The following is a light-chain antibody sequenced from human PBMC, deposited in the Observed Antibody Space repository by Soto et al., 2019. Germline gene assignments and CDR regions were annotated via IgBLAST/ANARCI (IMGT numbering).Light chain of an antibody. CDR2: KNS. V-gene: IGLV3-16*01. CDR3: VSTDSSGTVWV. CDR1: ALAKKY. Sequence: SYELTQPPSVSVSLGQMARITCSGEALAKKYTYWYQKKPGQSPVVLIYKNSERPSGIPERFSGSSSGTTVTLTIRGVQAEDEADYYCVSTDSSGTVWVFGGGTQLTVL. J-gene: IGLJ2*01.